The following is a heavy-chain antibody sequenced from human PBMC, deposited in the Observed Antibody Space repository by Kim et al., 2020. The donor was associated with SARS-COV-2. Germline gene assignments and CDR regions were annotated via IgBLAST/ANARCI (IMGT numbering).Heavy chain of an antibody. CDR2: IYYSGST. CDR3: AGEDIVAVVAAYIHWYFDL. D-gene: IGHD2-15*01. J-gene: IGHJ2*01. V-gene: IGHV4-39*02. CDR1: GGSISSSSYY. Sequence: SETLSLTCTVSGGSISSSSYYWGWIRQPPGKGLEWIGSIYYSGSTYYNPSLKSRVTISVDTSKNQFSLKLSSVTAADTAVYYCAGEDIVAVVAAYIHWYFDLWGRGTLVTVSS.